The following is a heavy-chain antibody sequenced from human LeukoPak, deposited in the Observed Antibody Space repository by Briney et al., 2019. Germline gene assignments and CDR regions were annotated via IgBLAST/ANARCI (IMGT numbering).Heavy chain of an antibody. CDR2: ISWNSGSI. CDR3: AKALTIFGVVGFDY. D-gene: IGHD3-3*01. J-gene: IGHJ4*02. CDR1: GFTFDDYA. V-gene: IGHV3-9*01. Sequence: PGGSLRLSCAASGFTFDDYAMHWVRQAPGKGREWVSGISWNSGSIGYADSVKGRFTISRDNAKNSLYLQMNSLRAEDTALYYCAKALTIFGVVGFDYWGQGTLVTVSS.